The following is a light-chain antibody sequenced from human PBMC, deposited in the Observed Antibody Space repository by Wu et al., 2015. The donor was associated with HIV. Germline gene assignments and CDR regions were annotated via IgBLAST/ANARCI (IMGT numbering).Light chain of an antibody. V-gene: IGKV1-39*01. J-gene: IGKJ1*01. CDR1: QSISSY. Sequence: DIQMTQSPSSLSASVGDRVTITCRASQSISSYLNWYQQKPGKAPKLLIYAASSLQSGVPSRFSGSGSGTDFTLTISRLDPEDLAVFYCQQYGSSPVTFGLGTKVEIK. CDR2: AAS. CDR3: QQYGSSPVT.